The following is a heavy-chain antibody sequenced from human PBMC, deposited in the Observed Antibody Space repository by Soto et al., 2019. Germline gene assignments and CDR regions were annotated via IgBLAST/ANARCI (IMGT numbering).Heavy chain of an antibody. Sequence: ASVKVSCKASGYTFTSYYMDWVRQAPGQGLEWMGIINPSGGSTSYAQKFQGRVTMTRDTSTSTVYMELSSLRSEDTAVYYCARADYYDSSGYYHPNLGWFDPWGQGTLVTVSS. CDR3: ARADYYDSSGYYHPNLGWFDP. CDR2: INPSGGST. J-gene: IGHJ5*02. V-gene: IGHV1-46*01. D-gene: IGHD3-22*01. CDR1: GYTFTSYY.